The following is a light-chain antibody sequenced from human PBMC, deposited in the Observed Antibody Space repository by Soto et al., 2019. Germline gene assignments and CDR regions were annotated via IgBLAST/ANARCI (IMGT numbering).Light chain of an antibody. Sequence: QSALTQPASVSGSPGQSITISCTGTSSDVGGYNYVSWYQQHPGKAPKLMIYDVSNRPSGVSYRFSGSKSGDTASLTISGLQAEDEADYYCSSYTSSRARVFGGGTKVTVL. CDR3: SSYTSSRARV. V-gene: IGLV2-14*03. CDR2: DVS. CDR1: SSDVGGYNY. J-gene: IGLJ2*01.